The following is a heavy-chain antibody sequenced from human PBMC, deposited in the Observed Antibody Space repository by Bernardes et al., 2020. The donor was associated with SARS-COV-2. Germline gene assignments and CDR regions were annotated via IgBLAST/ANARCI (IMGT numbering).Heavy chain of an antibody. J-gene: IGHJ4*02. D-gene: IGHD4-17*01. Sequence: GGSLRLSCAASGFTFSTHWMHWVRQAPGEGLVWVSRIDGDGSSTSYADSVKGRLTISRDNAKNTLYLQMNSLRAEDTAVYYCARGSYGDFYKFDFWGQGTLVTVSS. CDR1: GFTFSTHW. CDR2: IDGDGSST. CDR3: ARGSYGDFYKFDF. V-gene: IGHV3-74*01.